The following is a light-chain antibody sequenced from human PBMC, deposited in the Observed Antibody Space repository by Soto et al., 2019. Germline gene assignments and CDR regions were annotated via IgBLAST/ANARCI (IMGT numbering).Light chain of an antibody. CDR3: QQYGSSPWT. CDR1: QSVSSSY. CDR2: GAS. J-gene: IGKJ1*01. V-gene: IGKV3-20*01. Sequence: VLTQSTGTLSLSPGERATLSCRASQSVSSSYLAWYQQKPGQAPRLLLYGASSRATGIPDRFSGSGSGTDFTLTISRLEPEDFVVYYCQQYGSSPWTFGQGTKVDIK.